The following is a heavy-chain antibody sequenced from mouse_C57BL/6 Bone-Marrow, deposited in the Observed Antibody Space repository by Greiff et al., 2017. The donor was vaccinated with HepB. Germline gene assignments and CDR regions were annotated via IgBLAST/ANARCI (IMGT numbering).Heavy chain of an antibody. D-gene: IGHD1-1*01. V-gene: IGHV1-55*01. Sequence: QVQLQQPGAELVKPGASVKMSCKASGYTFTSYWITWVKQRPGQGLEWIGDIYPGSGSTNYNEKFKSNATLTVDTSSSTAYMQLSSLTSEDSAVYYCARSAPYGSSTGYFDYWGQGTTLTVSS. CDR1: GYTFTSYW. J-gene: IGHJ2*01. CDR2: IYPGSGST. CDR3: ARSAPYGSSTGYFDY.